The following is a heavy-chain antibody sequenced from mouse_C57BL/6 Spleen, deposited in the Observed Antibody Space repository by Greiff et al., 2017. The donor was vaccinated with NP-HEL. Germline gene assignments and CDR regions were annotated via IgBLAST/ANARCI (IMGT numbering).Heavy chain of an antibody. CDR2: INPSNGGT. V-gene: IGHV1-53*01. J-gene: IGHJ4*01. Sequence: QVQLQQPGTELVKPGASVKLSCKASGYTFTSYLMHWVKQRPGQGLEWIGNINPSNGGTNYNEKFKSKATLTADKSSSTAYMQLSSLTSEDSAVYYCARGTVVATNAMDYWGQGTSVTVSS. D-gene: IGHD1-1*01. CDR1: GYTFTSYL. CDR3: ARGTVVATNAMDY.